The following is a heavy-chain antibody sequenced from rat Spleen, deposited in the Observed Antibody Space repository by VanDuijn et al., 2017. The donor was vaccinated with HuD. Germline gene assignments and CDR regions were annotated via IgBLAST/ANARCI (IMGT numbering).Heavy chain of an antibody. CDR2: ISKTGDST. D-gene: IGHD1-11*01. Sequence: EVKLVESGGGLVQPGRSLKLACVASGFTLNNHWMTWIRQAPGKGLEWVASISKTGDSTYHADSVKGRFTISRDNAENTVYLQMNSLRSEDTATYYCAKEGNYGGAFDYWGQGVMVTVSS. CDR1: GFTLNNHW. V-gene: IGHV5-31*01. J-gene: IGHJ2*01. CDR3: AKEGNYGGAFDY.